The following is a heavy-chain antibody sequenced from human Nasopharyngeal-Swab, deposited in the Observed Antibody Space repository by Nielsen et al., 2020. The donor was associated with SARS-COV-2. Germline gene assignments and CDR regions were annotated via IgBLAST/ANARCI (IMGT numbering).Heavy chain of an antibody. D-gene: IGHD3-10*01. Sequence: GESLKISFAASGFTFSSYSMNWVRQAPGKGLEWVSSISSSSSYIYYADSVKGRFTISRDNAKNSLYLQMNSLRAEDTAVYYCAGEADLVRGIRDYWGQGTLVTVSS. J-gene: IGHJ4*02. CDR2: ISSSSSYI. CDR1: GFTFSSYS. CDR3: AGEADLVRGIRDY. V-gene: IGHV3-21*01.